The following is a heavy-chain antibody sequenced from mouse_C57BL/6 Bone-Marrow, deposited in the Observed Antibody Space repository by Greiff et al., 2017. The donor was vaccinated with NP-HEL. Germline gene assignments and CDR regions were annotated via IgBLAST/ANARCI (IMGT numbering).Heavy chain of an antibody. Sequence: EVKLVESGGGLVKPGGSLKLSCAASGFTFSSYTMSWVRPTPEKRLELVATISGCGGNTYYPDSVKGRFTISRDNAKNTLYLQMSSLRSEDTALYYCARHGGITTVVSRMDYWGQGTSVTVSS. V-gene: IGHV5-9*01. CDR1: GFTFSSYT. CDR3: ARHGGITTVVSRMDY. J-gene: IGHJ4*01. CDR2: ISGCGGNT. D-gene: IGHD1-1*01.